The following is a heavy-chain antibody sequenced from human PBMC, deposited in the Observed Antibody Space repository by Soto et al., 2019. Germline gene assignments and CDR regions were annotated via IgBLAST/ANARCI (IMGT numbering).Heavy chain of an antibody. CDR3: ARGRRRDGYNSGHSDFDI. D-gene: IGHD5-12*01. CDR1: GGSINNYF. Sequence: QVQLQESGPGLVEPSETLSLTCSVSGGSINNYFWSWIRQPPGKGLEWIGHIYYSGNTNYNPSFKIRVPIPVDTSKPHFPLRVNSVTAADRAVYYCARGRRRDGYNSGHSDFDIGGKGTTVSVSS. V-gene: IGHV4-59*01. J-gene: IGHJ3*02. CDR2: IYYSGNT.